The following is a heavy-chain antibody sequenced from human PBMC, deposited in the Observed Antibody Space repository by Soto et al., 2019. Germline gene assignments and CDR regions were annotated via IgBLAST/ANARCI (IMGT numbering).Heavy chain of an antibody. CDR2: ISSSSSYI. J-gene: IGHJ4*02. CDR1: GFTFSSYS. CDR3: ARSYRNYYDSSGYYYDY. V-gene: IGHV3-21*01. Sequence: PGGSLRLSCAASGFTFSSYSMNWVRQAPGKGLEWVSSISSSSSYIYYADSVKGRFTISRDNAKNSLYLQMNSLRAGDTAVYYCARSYRNYYDSSGYYYDYWGQGTLVTVSS. D-gene: IGHD3-22*01.